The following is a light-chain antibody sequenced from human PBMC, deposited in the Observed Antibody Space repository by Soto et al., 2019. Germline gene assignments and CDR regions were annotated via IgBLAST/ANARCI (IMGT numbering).Light chain of an antibody. Sequence: QSVLTQTPSASGTPGQSVTISCSGSNSNMGRNYVYWYQQLPGTAPKLLMYRNDVRPSGVPDRFTGSKSGTSASLGISGLRSEDEADYYCAVWDSSLNGVAFGGGTKLTVL. CDR1: NSNMGRNY. V-gene: IGLV1-47*01. CDR3: AVWDSSLNGVA. J-gene: IGLJ2*01. CDR2: RND.